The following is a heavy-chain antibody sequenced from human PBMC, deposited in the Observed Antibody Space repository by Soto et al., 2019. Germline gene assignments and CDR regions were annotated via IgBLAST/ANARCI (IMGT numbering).Heavy chain of an antibody. CDR3: ARDSLHDYGGNLNWFDP. J-gene: IGHJ5*02. D-gene: IGHD4-17*01. Sequence: SVKVSCKASGGTFSSYAISWVRQAPGQGLEWMGGIIPIFGTANYAQKFQGRVTITADESTSTVYMELNSLRAEDTAVYYCARDSLHDYGGNLNWFDPWGQGTLVTVSS. V-gene: IGHV1-69*13. CDR2: IIPIFGTA. CDR1: GGTFSSYA.